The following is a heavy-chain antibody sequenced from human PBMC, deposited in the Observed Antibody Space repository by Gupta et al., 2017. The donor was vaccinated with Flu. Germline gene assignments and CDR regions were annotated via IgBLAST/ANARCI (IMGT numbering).Heavy chain of an antibody. CDR3: ATGYSYKF. J-gene: IGHJ4*02. D-gene: IGHD5-12*01. Sequence: DSVSSNSAAWNWIRQYPSRGLEWLGRTYYRSKWYNDYAVSVRGRITISPDTSKNQFSLQLNSVTPEDTAVYYCATGYSYKFWGQGTLVTVAS. V-gene: IGHV6-1*01. CDR1: DSVSSNSAA. CDR2: TYYRSKWYN.